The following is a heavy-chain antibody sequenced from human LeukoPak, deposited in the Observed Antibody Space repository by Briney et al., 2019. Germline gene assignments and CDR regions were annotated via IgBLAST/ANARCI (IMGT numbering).Heavy chain of an antibody. V-gene: IGHV3-21*01. CDR1: GFTFSSYS. Sequence: GGSLRLSCAASGFTFSSYSMNWVRQAPGKGLEWVSSISSSSSFIYYADSVKGRFTISRDNAKNSLYLQMNSLRAEDTAVYYCARADFDWLHDYWGQGTLVTVSS. J-gene: IGHJ4*02. D-gene: IGHD3-9*01. CDR3: ARADFDWLHDY. CDR2: ISSSSSFI.